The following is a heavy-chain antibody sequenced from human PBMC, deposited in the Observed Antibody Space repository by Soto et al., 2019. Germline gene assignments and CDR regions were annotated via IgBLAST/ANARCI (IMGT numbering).Heavy chain of an antibody. D-gene: IGHD5-18*01. J-gene: IGHJ3*02. Sequence: QVQLVESGGGVVQPGRSLRLSCAASGFTFSSYGMHWVRQAPGKGLEWVAVIWYDGSNKYYADSVKGRFTISRDNSKNTLYLQMNSLRAEDTAVYYCARGGYSYGPDAFDIWGQGTMVTVSS. CDR1: GFTFSSYG. CDR3: ARGGYSYGPDAFDI. CDR2: IWYDGSNK. V-gene: IGHV3-33*01.